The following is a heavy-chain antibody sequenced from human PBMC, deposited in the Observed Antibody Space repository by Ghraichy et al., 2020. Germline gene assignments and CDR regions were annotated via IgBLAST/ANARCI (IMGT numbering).Heavy chain of an antibody. V-gene: IGHV3-23*01. J-gene: IGHJ4*02. Sequence: GGSLRLSCAASGFTFSSYAMRWVRQAPGKGLEWVSAISGSGGSTYYADSVKGRFTISRDNSKNTLYLQMNSLRAEDTAVYYCAKSIVGATWGYWGQGTLVTVSS. CDR2: ISGSGGST. CDR1: GFTFSSYA. D-gene: IGHD1-26*01. CDR3: AKSIVGATWGY.